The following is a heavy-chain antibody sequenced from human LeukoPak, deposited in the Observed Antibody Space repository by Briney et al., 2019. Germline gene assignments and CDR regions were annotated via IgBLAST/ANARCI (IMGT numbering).Heavy chain of an antibody. D-gene: IGHD3-3*01. CDR3: ARDLVTIFGVVINGDWFDP. J-gene: IGHJ5*02. Sequence: ASVKVSCKASGYTFTGYYMHWVRQAPGQGLEWMGWINPNSGGTNYAQKFQGRVTMTRDTSISTAYMELSRLRSDDTAVYYCARDLVTIFGVVINGDWFDPWGQGTLVTVSS. V-gene: IGHV1-2*02. CDR2: INPNSGGT. CDR1: GYTFTGYY.